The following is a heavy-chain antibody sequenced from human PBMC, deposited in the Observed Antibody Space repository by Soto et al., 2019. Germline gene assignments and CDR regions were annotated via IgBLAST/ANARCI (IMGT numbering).Heavy chain of an antibody. J-gene: IGHJ4*02. CDR2: INHSGST. D-gene: IGHD3-22*01. V-gene: IGHV4-34*01. Sequence: PSETLSLTCAVYGGSFSGYYWSWIRQPPGKGLEWIGEINHSGSTNYNPSLKSRVTISVDTSKNQFSLKLSSVTAADTAVYYCAREVYYDSSGYPYFDYWGQGTLVTVSS. CDR1: GGSFSGYY. CDR3: AREVYYDSSGYPYFDY.